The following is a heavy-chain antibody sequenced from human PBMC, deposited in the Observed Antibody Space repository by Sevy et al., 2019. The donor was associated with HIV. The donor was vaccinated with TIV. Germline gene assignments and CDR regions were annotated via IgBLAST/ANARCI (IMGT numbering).Heavy chain of an antibody. V-gene: IGHV3-11*01. D-gene: IGHD6-13*01. CDR3: ASDWGQILYSSSPSSGAFDI. Sequence: GGSLRLSCAAAGFTFSDYYMSWIRQAPGKGLEWVSYIISSGSTIYYADSVKGPFTICRDKAKNSLYLKMNSLRAEDPDVYYCASDWGQILYSSSPSSGAFDIWGHGTMVTVSS. J-gene: IGHJ3*02. CDR2: IISSGSTI. CDR1: GFTFSDYY.